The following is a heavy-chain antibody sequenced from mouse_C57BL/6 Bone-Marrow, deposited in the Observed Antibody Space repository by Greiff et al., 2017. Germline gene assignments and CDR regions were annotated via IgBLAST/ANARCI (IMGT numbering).Heavy chain of an antibody. CDR2: ISSGGSYT. D-gene: IGHD2-5*01. CDR1: GFTFSSYG. J-gene: IGHJ2*01. Sequence: EVMLVESGGDLVKPGGSLKLSCAASGFTFSSYGMSWVRQTPDKRLEWVATISSGGSYTYYPDSVKGRFTISRDNAKNTLYLQMSSLKSEDTAMYYCARRSYSNYLFDDWGQGTTLTVSS. V-gene: IGHV5-6*02. CDR3: ARRSYSNYLFDD.